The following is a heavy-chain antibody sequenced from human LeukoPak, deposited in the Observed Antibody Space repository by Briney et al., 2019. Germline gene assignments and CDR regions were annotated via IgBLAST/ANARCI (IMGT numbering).Heavy chain of an antibody. Sequence: PGGSLRLSCAASGFTFSSYAMTWVRQAPGKGLEWVSSISDSGGGTYYADSVKGRFTISRDNFKNTLYLQMNILRADDTAVYYCAKAPRLAGVPLDYWGQGTVVTVSS. CDR1: GFTFSSYA. V-gene: IGHV3-23*01. J-gene: IGHJ4*02. CDR3: AKAPRLAGVPLDY. D-gene: IGHD3-10*01. CDR2: ISDSGGGT.